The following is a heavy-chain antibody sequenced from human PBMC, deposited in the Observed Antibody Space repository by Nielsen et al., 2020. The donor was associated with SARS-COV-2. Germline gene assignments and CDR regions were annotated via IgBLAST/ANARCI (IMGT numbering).Heavy chain of an antibody. J-gene: IGHJ5*02. CDR1: GFTFSAYA. CDR2: VSGDVAHTT. V-gene: IGHV3-23*01. D-gene: IGHD3-9*01. CDR3: AKGSVPNYDILTGYYGGWFDP. Sequence: GESLKISCAASGFTFSAYAMIWVRQAAGKGLEWVSAVSGDVAHTTYYADSVKGRFTISRDNSKNTLYLQMNSLRAEDTAVYYCAKGSVPNYDILTGYYGGWFDPWGQGTLVTVSS.